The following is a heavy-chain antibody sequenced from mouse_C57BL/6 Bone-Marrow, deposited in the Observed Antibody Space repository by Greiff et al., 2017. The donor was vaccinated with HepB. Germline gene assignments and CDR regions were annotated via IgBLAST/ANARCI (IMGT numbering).Heavy chain of an antibody. J-gene: IGHJ1*03. D-gene: IGHD1-3*01. Sequence: EVKLVESEGGLVQPGSSMKLSCTASGFTFSDYYMAWVRQVPEKGLEWVANINYDGSSTYYLDSLKSRFIISRDNAKNILYLQMSSLKSEDTATYYCAREGVTKWYFDVWGTGTTVTVSS. CDR2: INYDGSST. V-gene: IGHV5-16*01. CDR1: GFTFSDYY. CDR3: AREGVTKWYFDV.